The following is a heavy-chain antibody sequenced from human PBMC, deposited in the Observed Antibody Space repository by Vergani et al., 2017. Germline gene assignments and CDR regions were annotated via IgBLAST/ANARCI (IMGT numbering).Heavy chain of an antibody. Sequence: EVQLLESGGGLVQPGGSLRLSCAASGFTFSSYAMSWVRPAPGKGLGWGSAISGSVGSTSYADSVKGRFTISRDNSKNTLYLQMNSLRAEDTAVYYCAXDWRRIAVAVCFDYWGQGTLVTVSS. V-gene: IGHV3-23*01. J-gene: IGHJ4*02. CDR1: GFTFSSYA. D-gene: IGHD6-19*01. CDR3: AXDWRRIAVAVCFDY. CDR2: ISGSVGST.